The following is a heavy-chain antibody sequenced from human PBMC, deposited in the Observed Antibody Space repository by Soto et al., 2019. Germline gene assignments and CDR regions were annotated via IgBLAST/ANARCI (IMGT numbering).Heavy chain of an antibody. V-gene: IGHV2-5*02. J-gene: IGHJ5*02. CDR3: ASRTWEAVTGAGVYWFDP. CDR2: IYWDDDV. D-gene: IGHD6-19*01. CDR1: GFALNTRGVS. Sequence: SGPTLVNPTQTITLTCTFSGFALNTRGVSVGWIRQTPGMALEWLALIYWDDDVRYNLSLKSRLSITKDTSKNQVVLTVSNVDPADTATYFCASRTWEAVTGAGVYWFDPWG.